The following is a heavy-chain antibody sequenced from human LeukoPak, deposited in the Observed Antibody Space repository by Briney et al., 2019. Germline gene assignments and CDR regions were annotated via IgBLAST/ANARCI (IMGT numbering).Heavy chain of an antibody. CDR2: IKPDGSQT. J-gene: IGHJ4*02. V-gene: IGHV3-7*01. CDR1: GFTFSSYA. D-gene: IGHD2-2*01. CDR3: VRDGPAFLDFDY. Sequence: PGGSLRLSCAASGFTFSSYAMSWVRQAPGKGLEWVANIKPDGSQTYYGDSVKGRFSISRDNAKKLLFLQMNSLRAEDTAVYYCVRDGPAFLDFDYWGQGTLVTVSS.